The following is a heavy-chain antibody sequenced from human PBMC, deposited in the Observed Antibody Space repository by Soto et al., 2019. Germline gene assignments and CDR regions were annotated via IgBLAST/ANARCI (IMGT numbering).Heavy chain of an antibody. Sequence: SQTLSLTCVISGDSVSRNSAAWHWIRQSPSRGLEWLGRTYYRSKWYNDYAVSVKSRISINPDTSKNQFSLQLNSVTPEDTAVYYCARAPGGIDAFDIWGQGTMVTVPS. CDR3: ARAPGGIDAFDI. V-gene: IGHV6-1*01. D-gene: IGHD3-16*01. CDR2: TYYRSKWYN. J-gene: IGHJ3*02. CDR1: GDSVSRNSAA.